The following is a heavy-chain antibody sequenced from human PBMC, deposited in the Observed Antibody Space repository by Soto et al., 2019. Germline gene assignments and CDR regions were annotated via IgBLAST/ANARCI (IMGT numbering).Heavy chain of an antibody. D-gene: IGHD6-25*01. CDR3: AKGEETAAAGPAADFDY. V-gene: IGHV3-30*18. CDR1: GFTFSSYG. CDR2: ISYDGSNK. J-gene: IGHJ4*02. Sequence: VGSLRLSCAASGFTFSSYGMHWVRQAPGKGLEWVAVISYDGSNKYYADSVKGRFTISRDNSKNTLYLQMNSLRAEDTAVYYCAKGEETAAAGPAADFDYWGQGTLGTVSS.